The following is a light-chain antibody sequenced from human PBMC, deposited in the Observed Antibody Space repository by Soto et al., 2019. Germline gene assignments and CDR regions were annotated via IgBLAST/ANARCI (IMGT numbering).Light chain of an antibody. Sequence: DIQMKKSPSSLSASVGDRVTITCRASQSISSYLNWYQHKPGKAPKLLIYAASTLQSGVPSRFSGSGSGTDFTLTISSLQPEDFATYYCQQSYNTPRTFGQGTKVDIK. V-gene: IGKV1-39*01. J-gene: IGKJ1*01. CDR2: AAS. CDR3: QQSYNTPRT. CDR1: QSISSY.